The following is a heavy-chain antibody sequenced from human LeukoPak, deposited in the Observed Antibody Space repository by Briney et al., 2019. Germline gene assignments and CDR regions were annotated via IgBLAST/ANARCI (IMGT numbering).Heavy chain of an antibody. D-gene: IGHD4-23*01. CDR3: ARDLNS. V-gene: IGHV3-53*04. J-gene: IGHJ4*02. CDR1: GFIVSGTY. CDR2: IYSGGQT. Sequence: GGSLRLSCAASGFIVSGTYMSWVRQAPGKGLEWVSVIYSGGQTYYADAVKGRFTISRHNSKNTLYLQMNSLRAEDMAVYYCARDLNSWGQGTLVTVSS.